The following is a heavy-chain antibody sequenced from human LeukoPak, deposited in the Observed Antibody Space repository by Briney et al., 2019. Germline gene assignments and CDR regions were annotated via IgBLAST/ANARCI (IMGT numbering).Heavy chain of an antibody. CDR3: AREQQLAVPIDY. CDR2: ISAYNGNT. D-gene: IGHD6-13*01. Sequence: GASVKVSCKASGGTFSNYAISWVRQAPGQGLEWMGWISAYNGNTNYAQKLQGRVTMTTDTSTGTAYMELRSLRSDDTAVYYCAREQQLAVPIDYWGQGTLVTVSS. V-gene: IGHV1-18*01. J-gene: IGHJ4*02. CDR1: GGTFSNYA.